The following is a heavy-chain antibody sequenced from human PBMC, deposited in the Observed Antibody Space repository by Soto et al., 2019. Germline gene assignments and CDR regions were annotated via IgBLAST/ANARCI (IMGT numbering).Heavy chain of an antibody. CDR1: GFTVSSNH. J-gene: IGHJ3*02. CDR2: LYSGGNT. V-gene: IGHV3-66*01. CDR3: ARKRDAFDI. Sequence: HPGGSLRLSCAASGFTVSSNHMSWVRQAPGKGLEWVSVLYSGGNTYYPDSVKGRLTVSRDNSKNTLYLQMNSLRVEDTAVYYCARKRDAFDIWGQGTRVTVSS.